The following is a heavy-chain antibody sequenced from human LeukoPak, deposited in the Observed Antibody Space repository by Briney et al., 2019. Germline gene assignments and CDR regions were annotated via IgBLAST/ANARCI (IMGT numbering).Heavy chain of an antibody. J-gene: IGHJ4*02. CDR1: GFTFSDYY. CDR3: ARLRRELLRLADY. V-gene: IGHV3-11*01. CDR2: ISSSGSTI. Sequence: GGSLRLSCAASGFTFSDYYMSWIRQAPGKGLEWVSYISSSGSTIYYADSVEGRFTISRDNAKNSLYLQMNSLRAEDTAVYYCARLRRELLRLADYWGQGTLVTVSS. D-gene: IGHD1-26*01.